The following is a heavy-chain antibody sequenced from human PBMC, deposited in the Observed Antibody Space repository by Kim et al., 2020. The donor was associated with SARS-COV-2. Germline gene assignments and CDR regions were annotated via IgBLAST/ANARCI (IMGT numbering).Heavy chain of an antibody. CDR2: ISGSGGST. CDR1: GFTFSSYA. D-gene: IGHD3-10*01. Sequence: GGSLRLSCAASGFTFSSYAMSWVRQAPGKGLEWVSAISGSGGSTYYANSVKGRFTISRDNSKNTLYLQMNSLRAEDTAVYYCAKARRFGELSFFAEYFQHWGQGTLVTVSS. J-gene: IGHJ1*01. CDR3: AKARRFGELSFFAEYFQH. V-gene: IGHV3-23*01.